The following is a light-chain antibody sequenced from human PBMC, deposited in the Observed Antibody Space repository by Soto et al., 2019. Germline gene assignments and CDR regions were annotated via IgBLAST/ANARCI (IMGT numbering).Light chain of an antibody. CDR2: DAS. CDR1: QSVSSY. V-gene: IGKV3-11*01. CDR3: QQRSNWVT. Sequence: EIVLTQSPATLSLSPGERATLSCRASQSVSSYLAWYQQKPGQAPRLLIYDASNRATGIPARFIGSGSGTDFTLTISSLEAEDFAVYYCQQRSNWVTFGQGTRLEIK. J-gene: IGKJ5*01.